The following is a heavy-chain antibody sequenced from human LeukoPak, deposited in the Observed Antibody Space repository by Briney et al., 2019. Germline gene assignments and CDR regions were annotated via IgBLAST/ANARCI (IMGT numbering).Heavy chain of an antibody. J-gene: IGHJ4*02. CDR2: TRNKGNSYST. D-gene: IGHD3-10*01. V-gene: IGHV3-72*01. Sequence: GGSLRLSCAASGFTFSSYSMNWVRQPPGKGLEWVGRTRNKGNSYSTQYAASVEGRFTISRDDSKNSLYLQMNSLRAEDTAVYYCAKSVAGSGSPRFDYWGQGTLVTVSS. CDR3: AKSVAGSGSPRFDY. CDR1: GFTFSSYS.